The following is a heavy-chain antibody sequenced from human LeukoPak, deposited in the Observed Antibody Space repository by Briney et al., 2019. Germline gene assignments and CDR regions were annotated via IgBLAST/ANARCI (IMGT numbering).Heavy chain of an antibody. J-gene: IGHJ4*02. V-gene: IGHV4-59*01. CDR2: IYYSGST. CDR1: GGSISSYY. Sequence: PSETLSLTCTVSGGSISSYYGSWIRQPPGKGLEWIGYIYYSGSTNYNPSLKSRVTISVDTSKNQFSLKLSSVTAADTAVYYCARAGSWYCSGGSCYHYWGQGTLVTVSS. D-gene: IGHD2-15*01. CDR3: ARAGSWYCSGGSCYHY.